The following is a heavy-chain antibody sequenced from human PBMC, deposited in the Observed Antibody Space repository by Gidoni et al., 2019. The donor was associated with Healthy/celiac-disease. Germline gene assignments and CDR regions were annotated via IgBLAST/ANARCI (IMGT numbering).Heavy chain of an antibody. CDR1: GFTFSRYS. D-gene: IGHD3-9*01. CDR3: ARVSDDILTGYYKGDYYYYMDV. J-gene: IGHJ6*03. Sequence: EVQLVESGGGLVQPGGSLRLSCAASGFTFSRYSMNWFRQAPGKGLEWFSYISSISSTIYYADSVKGRFTISRDNAKNSLYLQMNSLRAEDTAVYYCARVSDDILTGYYKGDYYYYMDVWGKGTTVTVSS. V-gene: IGHV3-48*01. CDR2: ISSISSTI.